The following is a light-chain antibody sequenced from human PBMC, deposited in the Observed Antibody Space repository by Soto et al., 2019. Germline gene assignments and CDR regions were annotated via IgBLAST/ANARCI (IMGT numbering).Light chain of an antibody. V-gene: IGKV1-33*01. CDR2: DAF. CDR3: QQYDNLPS. J-gene: IGKJ3*01. Sequence: DLQMTQSPSSLSASVGDRVTITCQASQEISNYLNWYQQKTGKAPKLLSYDAFNLETGVPSRFSGSGSGTDFTFTISSLQPEDIETYYCQQYDNLPSFGPGTKVDIK. CDR1: QEISNY.